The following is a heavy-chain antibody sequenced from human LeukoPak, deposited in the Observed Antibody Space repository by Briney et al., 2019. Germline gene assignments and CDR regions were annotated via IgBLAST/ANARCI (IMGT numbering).Heavy chain of an antibody. D-gene: IGHD1-26*01. CDR1: GFTFGDYA. CDR3: GAGYYYMDV. CDR2: IRSKAYGGTT. Sequence: PGGSLRLSCTASGFTFGDYAMGWFRQAPGKGLEWVGFIRSKAYGGTTEYAASVKGRFTISRDDSKSIAYLQMNSLKTEDTAVYYCGAGYYYMDVWGKGTTVTVSS. J-gene: IGHJ6*03. V-gene: IGHV3-49*03.